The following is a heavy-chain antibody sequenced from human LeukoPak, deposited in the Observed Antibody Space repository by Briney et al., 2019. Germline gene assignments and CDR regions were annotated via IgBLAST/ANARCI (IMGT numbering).Heavy chain of an antibody. V-gene: IGHV3-30*02. Sequence: PGGSLRLSCAASGFTFSSYGMHWVRQAPGKGLEWVAFIRYDGSNKYYADSVKGRFTISRDNSKNTLYLQMNSLRAEDTAVYYCAKDGNCSSTSCSLSHNYWGQGTLVTVSS. J-gene: IGHJ4*02. CDR3: AKDGNCSSTSCSLSHNY. CDR2: IRYDGSNK. CDR1: GFTFSSYG. D-gene: IGHD2-2*01.